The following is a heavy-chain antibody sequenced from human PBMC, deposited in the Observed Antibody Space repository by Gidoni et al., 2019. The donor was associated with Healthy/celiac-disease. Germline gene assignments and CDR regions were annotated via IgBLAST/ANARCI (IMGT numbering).Heavy chain of an antibody. J-gene: IGHJ4*02. D-gene: IGHD1-26*01. CDR1: GFTLSDYA. Sequence: QVQLGESGGGVVQPGRSLRLSCAASGFTLSDYAMHWVRQAPGKGLEWLALISYGGSHKYYADSVKGRFTISRDDYKNTLYLQMNSLRPEDTAVYYCARGRTEWELPSSPTHWGQGTLVTVSS. V-gene: IGHV3-30*03. CDR2: ISYGGSHK. CDR3: ARGRTEWELPSSPTH.